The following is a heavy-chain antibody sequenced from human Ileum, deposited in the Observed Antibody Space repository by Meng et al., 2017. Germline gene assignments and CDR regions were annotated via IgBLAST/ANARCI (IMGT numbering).Heavy chain of an antibody. V-gene: IGHV3-21*01. J-gene: IGHJ2*01. CDR3: ARTISQLVIPRYFDF. Sequence: GLARPSETLSLPCTGSGGPISSSWSWIRQPPGGGLEWVACISRSSSYINYADSVKGRFTIARANAKNSLFLEMSSLRAEDAGVYYCARTISQLVIPRYFDFWGRGTLVTVSS. CDR1: GGPISSSW. D-gene: IGHD3-3*01. CDR2: ISRSSSYI.